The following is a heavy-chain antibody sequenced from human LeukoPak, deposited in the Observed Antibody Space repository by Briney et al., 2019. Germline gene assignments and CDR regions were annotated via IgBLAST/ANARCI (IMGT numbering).Heavy chain of an antibody. J-gene: IGHJ4*02. CDR3: AKNPIYGFWSGYYLYYFDY. Sequence: GGSLRLSCAASGFTFSSYAMSWVRQAPGKGLEWVSAISGSGGSTYYADSVKGRFTISRDNSKNTLYLQMNSLRSEDTAVYYCAKNPIYGFWSGYYLYYFDYWGQGTLVTVSS. CDR2: ISGSGGST. V-gene: IGHV3-23*01. D-gene: IGHD3-3*01. CDR1: GFTFSSYA.